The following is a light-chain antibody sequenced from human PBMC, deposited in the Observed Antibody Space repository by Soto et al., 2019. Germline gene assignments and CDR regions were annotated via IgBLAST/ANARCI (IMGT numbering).Light chain of an antibody. J-gene: IGKJ3*01. CDR1: QTISSY. CDR3: QQTYASPFN. V-gene: IGKV1-39*01. CDR2: VAS. Sequence: DIQMTQSPAFLSMSVGDRLTLSCRASQTISSYLTWYQQKVGEAPKRLIYVASTLESGVPSRFSASGSGTEFTLIITALQREDFATYFCQQTYASPFNFGPGTRWIS.